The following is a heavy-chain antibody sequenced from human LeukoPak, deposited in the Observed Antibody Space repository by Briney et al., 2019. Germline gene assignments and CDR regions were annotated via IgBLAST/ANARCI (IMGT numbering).Heavy chain of an antibody. Sequence: GGSLRLSCAASGFTFSSYATSWVRQAPGEGLEWVSAISGSGGSTYYADSVKGRFTISRDNSKNTLYLQMNSLRAEDTAVYYCAILPASAATVDYWGQGTLVTVSS. J-gene: IGHJ4*02. V-gene: IGHV3-23*01. CDR2: ISGSGGST. CDR1: GFTFSSYA. CDR3: AILPASAATVDY. D-gene: IGHD2-15*01.